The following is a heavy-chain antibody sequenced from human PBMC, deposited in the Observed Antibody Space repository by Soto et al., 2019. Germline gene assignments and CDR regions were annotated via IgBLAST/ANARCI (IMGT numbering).Heavy chain of an antibody. D-gene: IGHD3-22*01. CDR1: GLTLTDAW. J-gene: IGHJ4*02. V-gene: IGHV3-15*07. CDR3: AYYRDSRAVHFDS. CDR2: LKSKTNGGTS. Sequence: EVQLVESGGGLVKPGESLRLSCTASGLTLTDAWMKWVRQAPGKGLEWVGRLKSKTNGGTSDYAATVRGRFTILRDDSKNMLYLQMNSLKTEDTAVDYCAYYRDSRAVHFDSWGQGTLVTVSS.